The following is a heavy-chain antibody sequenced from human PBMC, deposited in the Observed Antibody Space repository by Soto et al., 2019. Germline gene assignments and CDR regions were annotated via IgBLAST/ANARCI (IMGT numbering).Heavy chain of an antibody. V-gene: IGHV4-38-2*01. Sequence: SETLSLTCAVSGYSISSGYYWGWIRQPPGKGLEWIGSIYHSGSTYYNPSLKSRVTISVDTSKNQFSLKLSSVTAADTAVYYCARAVGPRGVTTHFDYWGQGTLVTVSS. D-gene: IGHD4-4*01. CDR3: ARAVGPRGVTTHFDY. CDR2: IYHSGST. CDR1: GYSISSGYY. J-gene: IGHJ4*02.